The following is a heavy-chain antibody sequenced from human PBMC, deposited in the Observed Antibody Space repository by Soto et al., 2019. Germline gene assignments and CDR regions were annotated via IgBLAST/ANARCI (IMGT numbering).Heavy chain of an antibody. D-gene: IGHD3-10*01. CDR3: ARSMMVRGVLFDL. J-gene: IGHJ4*02. Sequence: QLVESGGGLIQPGGSLRLSCAVSGFSVSGKYMSWVRQAPGKGLDWVSVIYSGGSAYYADSVKGRFTISGDESQNTLYLQMNSLRVEDTAVYYCARSMMVRGVLFDLWGQGTLVSVSS. V-gene: IGHV3-53*01. CDR2: IYSGGSA. CDR1: GFSVSGKY.